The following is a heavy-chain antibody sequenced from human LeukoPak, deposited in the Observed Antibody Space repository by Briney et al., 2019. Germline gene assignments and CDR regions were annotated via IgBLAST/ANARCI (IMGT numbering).Heavy chain of an antibody. CDR1: GFTFSSYS. CDR2: ISSSSTNI. V-gene: IGHV3-21*01. D-gene: IGHD1-26*01. J-gene: IGHJ3*02. Sequence: GGSLRLSCAASGFTFSSYSMNWVRQAPGKGLEWVSSISSSSTNIYYADSVKGRFTISRDNAKKTLYLQMNSLRVEDTAVYYCLTVVETTIAAFDIWGQGTMVTVSS. CDR3: LTVVETTIAAFDI.